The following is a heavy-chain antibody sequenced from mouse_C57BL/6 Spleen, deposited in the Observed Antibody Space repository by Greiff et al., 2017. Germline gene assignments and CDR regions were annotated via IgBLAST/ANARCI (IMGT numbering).Heavy chain of an antibody. Sequence: QVQLKQSGPELVKPGASVKISCKASGYAFSSSWMNWVKQRPGKGLEWIGRIYPGDGDTNYNGKFKGKATLTADKSSSTAYMQLSSLTSEDSAVYFCAREVVATRYFDVWGTGTTVTVSS. CDR1: GYAFSSSW. J-gene: IGHJ1*03. CDR2: IYPGDGDT. V-gene: IGHV1-82*01. CDR3: AREVVATRYFDV. D-gene: IGHD1-1*01.